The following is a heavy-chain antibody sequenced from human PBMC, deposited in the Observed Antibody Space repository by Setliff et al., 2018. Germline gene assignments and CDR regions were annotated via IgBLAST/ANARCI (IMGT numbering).Heavy chain of an antibody. V-gene: IGHV3-7*01. CDR3: VRLGCSTTSCYYFDY. CDR2: IKQDGSEK. Sequence: PGGSLRLSCAASGFTFSNSWMSWVRQAPGKGLEWVANIKQDGSEKYYVDSVKGRFTISRDNAKNSLYLQMSSLRAEDTAVYFCVRLGCSTTSCYYFDYWGQGAQGTVSS. D-gene: IGHD2-2*01. J-gene: IGHJ4*02. CDR1: GFTFSNSW.